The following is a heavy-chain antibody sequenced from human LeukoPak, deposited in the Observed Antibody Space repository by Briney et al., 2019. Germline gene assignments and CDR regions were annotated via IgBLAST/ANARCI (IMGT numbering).Heavy chain of an antibody. CDR2: IYCSGST. J-gene: IGHJ4*02. CDR1: GGSISSGDYY. V-gene: IGHV4-30-4*01. CDR3: ARVMKGYCSGGSCYSYYFDY. D-gene: IGHD2-15*01. Sequence: SQTLSLTCTVSGGSISSGDYYWSWIRQPPGKGLEWIGYIYCSGSTYYNPSLKSRVTISVDTSKNQFSLKLSSVTAADTAVYYCARVMKGYCSGGSCYSYYFDYWGQGTLVTVPS.